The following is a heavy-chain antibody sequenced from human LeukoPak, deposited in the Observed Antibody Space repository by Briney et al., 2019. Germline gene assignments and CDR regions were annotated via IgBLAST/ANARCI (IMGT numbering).Heavy chain of an antibody. D-gene: IGHD2-2*01. Sequence: SETLSLTCAVYGGSFSGYYWSWIRQPPGKGLEWIGEINHSGSTNYNPSLESRVTISVDTSKNQFSLKLSSVTAADTAVYYCAGDCSSTSRPDVWGQGTTVTVSS. V-gene: IGHV4-34*01. CDR3: AGDCSSTSRPDV. J-gene: IGHJ6*02. CDR2: INHSGST. CDR1: GGSFSGYY.